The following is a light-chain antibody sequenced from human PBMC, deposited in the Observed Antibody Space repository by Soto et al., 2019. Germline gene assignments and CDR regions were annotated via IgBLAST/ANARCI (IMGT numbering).Light chain of an antibody. Sequence: QSVLTQPPSVSGAPGQRVTISCTGSSSNIGAGYDVHWYQQLPGTAPKLLIYGNSNRPSGVPDRFSGSKSGTSASLAITGLQAEDEADYYCQYYDSRLSGSYVFGTGNKVTVL. J-gene: IGLJ1*01. CDR3: QYYDSRLSGSYV. CDR2: GNS. CDR1: SSNIGAGYD. V-gene: IGLV1-40*01.